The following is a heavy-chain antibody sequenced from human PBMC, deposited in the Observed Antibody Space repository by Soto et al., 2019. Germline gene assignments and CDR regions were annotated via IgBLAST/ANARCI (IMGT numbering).Heavy chain of an antibody. Sequence: EEQLVESGGGLVQPGGSLRLSCAASGFTFSSYWMSWVRQAPGKGLEWVANIKQDGSEKYYVDSVKGRFTISRDNAKNSLYLQMNSLRAEDTAVYYCARGLREIFGVVMSPRTLDYWGQGTLVTVSS. CDR3: ARGLREIFGVVMSPRTLDY. J-gene: IGHJ4*02. V-gene: IGHV3-7*05. D-gene: IGHD3-3*01. CDR1: GFTFSSYW. CDR2: IKQDGSEK.